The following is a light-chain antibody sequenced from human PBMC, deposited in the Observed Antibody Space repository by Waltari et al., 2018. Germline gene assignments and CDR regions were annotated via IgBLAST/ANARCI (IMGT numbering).Light chain of an antibody. CDR2: AKN. V-gene: IGLV1-44*01. Sequence: QSVLTQSPSASGTPGQRVTISCSGSSSNIGSNTVNWYQHLPGTAPKPPTSAKNQRSSRVPGRFAGSRAGTAASLAISGLQSEDEADYFCAAWDDRLNGPVFGGGTKVTVL. CDR3: AAWDDRLNGPV. CDR1: SSNIGSNT. J-gene: IGLJ3*02.